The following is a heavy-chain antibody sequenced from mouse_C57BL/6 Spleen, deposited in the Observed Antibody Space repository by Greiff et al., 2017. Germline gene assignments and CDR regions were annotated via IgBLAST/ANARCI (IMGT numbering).Heavy chain of an antibody. CDR1: GFTFSSYG. CDR2: ISSGGSYT. Sequence: EVMLVESGGDLVKPGGSLKLSCATSGFTFSSYGMSWVRQTPDKRLEWVATISSGGSYTYYPDSVKGRFTISRDNAKNTLYLQMSSLKSEDTAMYYCARHETTVVADAMDYWGQGTSVTVSS. CDR3: ARHETTVVADAMDY. V-gene: IGHV5-6*02. D-gene: IGHD1-1*01. J-gene: IGHJ4*01.